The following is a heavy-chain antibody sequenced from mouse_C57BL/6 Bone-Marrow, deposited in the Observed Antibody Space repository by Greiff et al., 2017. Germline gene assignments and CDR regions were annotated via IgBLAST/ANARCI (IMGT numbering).Heavy chain of an antibody. CDR1: GYTFTEYT. CDR3: ARHEGDYGSSYWYFDV. V-gene: IGHV1-62-2*01. J-gene: IGHJ1*03. D-gene: IGHD1-1*01. Sequence: QVQLQQSGAELVKPGASVKLSCKASGYTFTEYTIHWVKQRSGPGLEWIGWFYPGSGSIKYNEKFKDKATLTADKSSSTVYVELSRLTSEDSDVYLGARHEGDYGSSYWYFDVWGTGSTVTVAS. CDR2: FYPGSGSI.